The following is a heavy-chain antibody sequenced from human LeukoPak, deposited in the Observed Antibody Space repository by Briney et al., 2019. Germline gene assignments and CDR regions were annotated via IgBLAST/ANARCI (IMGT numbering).Heavy chain of an antibody. J-gene: IGHJ4*02. CDR2: IYYSGST. V-gene: IGHV4-59*01. Sequence: PSEILSLTCTVSGGSISSYYWSWIRQPQGKVLGWIGYIYYSGSTNYNPSLKSRVTISVDTSKNQFSLKLSSVTAADTAVYYCAREGYYDSSGYPTFDYWGQRTLVTVSS. D-gene: IGHD3-22*01. CDR3: AREGYYDSSGYPTFDY. CDR1: GGSISSYY.